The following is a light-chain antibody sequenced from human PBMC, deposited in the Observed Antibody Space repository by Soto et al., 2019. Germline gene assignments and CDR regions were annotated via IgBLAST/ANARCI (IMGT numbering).Light chain of an antibody. V-gene: IGKV1-39*01. J-gene: IGKJ1*01. Sequence: DIQLTQSPSSLSASVGDRVTITCRASQSTSTSLNWYQQKPGKAPNLLIFTSSNLESGVPSRFSGSGSGTDFTLTISSLQPEDFATYFCQQGYSRPRTFGQGTKVDIK. CDR2: TSS. CDR3: QQGYSRPRT. CDR1: QSTSTS.